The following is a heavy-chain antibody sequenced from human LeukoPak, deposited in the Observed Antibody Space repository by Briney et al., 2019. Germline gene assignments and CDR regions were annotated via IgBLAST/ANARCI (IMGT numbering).Heavy chain of an antibody. Sequence: GGSLRLSCAASGFTFSTKWMNWVRQAPGKGLEWVANIKQGGSEKYYVDSVKGRFTISRDNAKNSLYLQMNSLRAEDTAVYYCARAGKSGSYKEGPFDYWGQGTLVTVSS. D-gene: IGHD1-26*01. CDR3: ARAGKSGSYKEGPFDY. CDR1: GFTFSTKW. J-gene: IGHJ4*02. V-gene: IGHV3-7*01. CDR2: IKQGGSEK.